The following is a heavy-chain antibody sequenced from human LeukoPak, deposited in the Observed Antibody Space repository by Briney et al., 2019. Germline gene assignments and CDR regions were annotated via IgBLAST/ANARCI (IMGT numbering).Heavy chain of an antibody. Sequence: GGSLRLSCAASGFTFSSYSMNWVRQAPGKGLEWVSYISSSSSTIYYADSVKGRFTISRDNAKNSLYLQMNSLRAEDTAVYYCARDQSFVAAAGYYYYYYMDVWGKGTTVTVSS. CDR3: ARDQSFVAAAGYYYYYYMDV. V-gene: IGHV3-48*04. D-gene: IGHD6-13*01. CDR2: ISSSSSTI. CDR1: GFTFSSYS. J-gene: IGHJ6*03.